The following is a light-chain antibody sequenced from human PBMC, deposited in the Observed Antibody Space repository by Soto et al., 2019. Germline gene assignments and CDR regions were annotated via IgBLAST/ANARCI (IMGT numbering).Light chain of an antibody. CDR1: QSVSSSY. V-gene: IGKV3D-20*01. J-gene: IGKJ1*01. Sequence: ILLTQSPATLSLSPGERATLSCGASQSVSSSYLAWYQQKPGLAPRLLIYDASSRATGIPDRLSGSGSGTDFTLTISRLEPEDFAVYYCQQYGSSGTFGQGTKVDIK. CDR2: DAS. CDR3: QQYGSSGT.